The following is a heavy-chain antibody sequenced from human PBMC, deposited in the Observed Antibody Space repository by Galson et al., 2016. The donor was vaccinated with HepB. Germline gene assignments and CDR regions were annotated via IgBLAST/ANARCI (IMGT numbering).Heavy chain of an antibody. J-gene: IGHJ4*02. Sequence: SLRLSCAASGFNFRNFAMSWVRQAAGKGLGWVASVNNGGNPYYADSVKGRFIVSRDNSQNTLDLQLNSLRAEDTAVYYCAKDHPSSGWPTFDHWGPGTLVTVSS. D-gene: IGHD6-19*01. CDR3: AKDHPSSGWPTFDH. CDR1: GFNFRNFA. CDR2: VNNGGNP. V-gene: IGHV3-23*01.